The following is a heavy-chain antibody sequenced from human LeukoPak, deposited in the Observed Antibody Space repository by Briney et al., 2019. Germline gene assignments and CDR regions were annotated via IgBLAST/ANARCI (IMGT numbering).Heavy chain of an antibody. CDR1: GFTFSSYA. Sequence: PGGSLRLSCAASGFTFSSYAMSWVRQAPGKGLEWVSAISGSGDSTYYADSVKGRFTISRDNSKNTLYLQMNSLRAEDTAVYYCARRIAAAGSFDYWGQGTLVTVSS. CDR3: ARRIAAAGSFDY. D-gene: IGHD6-13*01. V-gene: IGHV3-23*01. J-gene: IGHJ4*02. CDR2: ISGSGDST.